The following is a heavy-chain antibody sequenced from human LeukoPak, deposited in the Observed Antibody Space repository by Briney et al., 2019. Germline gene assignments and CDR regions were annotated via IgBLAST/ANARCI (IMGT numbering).Heavy chain of an antibody. CDR1: GGTFSSYA. CDR2: IIPIFGTA. D-gene: IGHD6-19*01. J-gene: IGHJ4*02. CDR3: ARGRIAVARPDY. Sequence: SVKVSCKASGGTFSSYAISWVRQAPGQGLEWMGGIIPIFGTANYAQKFQGRVTITADKSTSTAYMELSSLRSDDTAVYYCARGRIAVARPDYWGQGTLVTVSS. V-gene: IGHV1-69*06.